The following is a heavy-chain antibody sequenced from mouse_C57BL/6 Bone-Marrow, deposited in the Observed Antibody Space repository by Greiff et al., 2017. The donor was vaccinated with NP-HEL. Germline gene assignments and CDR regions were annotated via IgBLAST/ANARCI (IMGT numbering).Heavy chain of an antibody. Sequence: QVQLKQPGAELVKPGASVKLSCKASGYTFTSYWMQWVKQRPGQGLEWIGEIDPSDSYTNYNQKFKGKATLTVDTSSSTAYMQLSSLTSEDSAVYYCARYPFTTVVARGNYFDYWGQGTTLTVSS. V-gene: IGHV1-50*01. CDR1: GYTFTSYW. J-gene: IGHJ2*01. CDR2: IDPSDSYT. CDR3: ARYPFTTVVARGNYFDY. D-gene: IGHD1-1*01.